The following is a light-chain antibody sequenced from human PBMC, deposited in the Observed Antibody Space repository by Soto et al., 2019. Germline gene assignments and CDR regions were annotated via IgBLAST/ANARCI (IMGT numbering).Light chain of an antibody. Sequence: DIQMTQSPSSLSASVGDRVTITCRASQPITKFLNWFQHKPGGAPKRLIYGASILQDGVPSRFSGSGSGTDYTLTISGLQTEDFATYLYQESYSVPLTFDGGTKVEI. V-gene: IGKV1-39*01. CDR3: QESYSVPLT. J-gene: IGKJ4*01. CDR2: GAS. CDR1: QPITKF.